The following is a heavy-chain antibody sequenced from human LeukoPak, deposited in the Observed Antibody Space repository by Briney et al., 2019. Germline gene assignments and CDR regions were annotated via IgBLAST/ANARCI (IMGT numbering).Heavy chain of an antibody. CDR2: MYSGGIT. CDR1: GFTVSSNY. CDR3: AREEMTTVSASYYFFALDV. D-gene: IGHD4-11*01. V-gene: IGHV3-66*02. J-gene: IGHJ6*02. Sequence: GGSLRLSCEASGFTVSSNYMTWVRQAPGKGLEWLSVMYSGGITYHADSVKGRFTISRDNSKITLYLQMNSLRPDDTAVYYCAREEMTTVSASYYFFALDVWGQGATVTVSS.